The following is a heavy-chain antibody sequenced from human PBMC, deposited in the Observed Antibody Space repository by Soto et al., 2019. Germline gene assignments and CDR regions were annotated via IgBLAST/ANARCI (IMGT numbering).Heavy chain of an antibody. Sequence: DVQLVESGGGLVRPGGSLRLSCAASGFTFSSYWMHWVRQVPGKGLVWVSRINEYGSVINYADSVKGRFNIFRDNSKNTLYLEMNSLRAEDAAVYYCTRDIGGRGAYWGQGTLVTVSS. CDR2: INEYGSVI. CDR1: GFTFSSYW. J-gene: IGHJ4*02. D-gene: IGHD3-16*01. V-gene: IGHV3-74*01. CDR3: TRDIGGRGAY.